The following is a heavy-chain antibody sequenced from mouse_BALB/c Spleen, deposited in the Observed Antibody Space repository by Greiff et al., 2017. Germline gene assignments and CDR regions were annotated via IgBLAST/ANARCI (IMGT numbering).Heavy chain of an antibody. J-gene: IGHJ4*01. Sequence: EVMLVESGGGLVQPKGSLKLSCAASGFTFNTYAMNWVRQAPGKGSEWVARIRSKSNNYATYYADSVKDRFTISRDDSQSMLYLQMNNLKTEDTAMYYCVRYYGSSPPYAMDYWGQGTSVTVSS. V-gene: IGHV10-1*02. CDR3: VRYYGSSPPYAMDY. CDR2: IRSKSNNYAT. D-gene: IGHD1-1*01. CDR1: GFTFNTYA.